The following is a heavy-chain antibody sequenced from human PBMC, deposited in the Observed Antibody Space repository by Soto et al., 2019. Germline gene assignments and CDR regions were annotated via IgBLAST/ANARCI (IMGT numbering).Heavy chain of an antibody. V-gene: IGHV4-39*01. D-gene: IGHD3-3*01. Sequence: PSETLSLTCTVSGGSISSSSYYWGWIRQPPGKGLEWIGSIYYSGSTYYNPSLKSRVTISVDTSKNQFSLKLSSVTAADTAVYYCASTLLYDFWSGYLDSHFDYWRQGTLVTVSS. CDR1: GGSISSSSYY. J-gene: IGHJ4*02. CDR2: IYYSGST. CDR3: ASTLLYDFWSGYLDSHFDY.